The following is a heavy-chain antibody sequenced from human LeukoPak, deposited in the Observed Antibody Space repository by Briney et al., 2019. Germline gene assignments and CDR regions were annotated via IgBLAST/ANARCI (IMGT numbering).Heavy chain of an antibody. J-gene: IGHJ3*01. Sequence: GGSLRLSCITSGFTFSNYGFHWVRQAPGKGLEWTAAIWYDGSNQYYPDSVKGRFTISRDNSKNTIYLQMNSLRIEDTAMYYCARDLSSSWSPGVWGQGTMVSVSS. CDR1: GFTFSNYG. CDR2: IWYDGSNQ. D-gene: IGHD6-13*01. V-gene: IGHV3-33*01. CDR3: ARDLSSSWSPGV.